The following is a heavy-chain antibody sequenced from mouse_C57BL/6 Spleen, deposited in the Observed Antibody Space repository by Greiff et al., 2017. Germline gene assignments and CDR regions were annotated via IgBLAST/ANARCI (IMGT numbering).Heavy chain of an antibody. CDR1: GFTFSSYA. J-gene: IGHJ3*01. D-gene: IGHD2-4*01. V-gene: IGHV5-9-1*02. CDR2: ISSGGDYI. Sequence: EVKLMESGEGLVKPGGSLKLSCAASGFTFSSYAMSWVRQTPEKRLEWVAYISSGGDYIYYADTVKGRFTISRDNARNTLYLQMSSLKSEDTAMYYCTRLHYDWFAYWGQGTLVTVSA. CDR3: TRLHYDWFAY.